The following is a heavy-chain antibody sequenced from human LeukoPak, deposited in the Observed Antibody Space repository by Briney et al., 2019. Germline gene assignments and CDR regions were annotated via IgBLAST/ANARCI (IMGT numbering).Heavy chain of an antibody. V-gene: IGHV4-30-4*01. CDR3: ARERGVVDAAMFSTGGWFDP. D-gene: IGHD5-18*01. J-gene: IGHJ5*02. CDR2: IHYSGST. Sequence: SETLSLTCTVSGGSISSGDYWSWIRQPPGKGLEWIGYIHYSGSTYYNPSLKSRVAISVDTSKNQFSLRLSSVTAADTAVYYCARERGVVDAAMFSTGGWFDPWGQGTLVTVSS. CDR1: GGSISSGDY.